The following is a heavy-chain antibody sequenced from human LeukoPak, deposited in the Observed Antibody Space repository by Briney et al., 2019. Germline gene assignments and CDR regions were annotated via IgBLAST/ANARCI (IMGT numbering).Heavy chain of an antibody. J-gene: IGHJ5*02. D-gene: IGHD4-23*01. V-gene: IGHV4-34*01. CDR3: ARGRFQRRFMATPFDP. CDR1: GGSFNDSY. CDR2: INHRGSS. Sequence: SETLSLTCAVDGGSFNDSYWSWIRQTPGKGLEWIGEINHRGSSNYNPSLKSRLSISVDMSKKQISRRLASVTAADTAVYYCARGRFQRRFMATPFDPWGQGTLVTVSS.